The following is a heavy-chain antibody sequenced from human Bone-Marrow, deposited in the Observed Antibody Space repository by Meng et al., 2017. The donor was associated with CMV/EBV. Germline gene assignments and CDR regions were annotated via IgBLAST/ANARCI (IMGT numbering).Heavy chain of an antibody. CDR2: IIPIFGTA. V-gene: IGHV1-69*05. CDR1: GGTFSSYA. Sequence: SVKVSCKASGGTFSSYAISWVRQAPGQGLEWMGGIIPIFGTANYAQKFQGRVTITTDESTSTAYMELSSLRSDDTAVYYCARDRTKLGIFFGPIDYWGQGTRVTVSS. CDR3: ARDRTKLGIFFGPIDY. D-gene: IGHD7-27*01. J-gene: IGHJ4*02.